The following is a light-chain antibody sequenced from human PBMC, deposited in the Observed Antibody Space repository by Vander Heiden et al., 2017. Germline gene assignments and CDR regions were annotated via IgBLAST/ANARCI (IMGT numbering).Light chain of an antibody. CDR1: SSNIGAGYE. CDR2: GSG. J-gene: IGLJ1*01. V-gene: IGLV1-40*01. Sequence: QSVLTQPPSVSGAPGQTVTLACTGSSSNIGAGYEVHWYQQLPGTAPKLLIYGSGNRPSGVPDRFSGSKSGTAASLAITGLQAEDEADYYCQSYDSSLSGYVFGTGTKVTVL. CDR3: QSYDSSLSGYV.